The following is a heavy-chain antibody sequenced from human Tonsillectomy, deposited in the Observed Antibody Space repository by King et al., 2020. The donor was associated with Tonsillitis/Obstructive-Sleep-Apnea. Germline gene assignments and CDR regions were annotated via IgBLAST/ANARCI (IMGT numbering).Heavy chain of an antibody. V-gene: IGHV3-21*01. CDR1: GFTFSSYS. J-gene: IGHJ6*03. Sequence: VQLVESGGGLVKPGGSLRLSCAASGFTFSSYSMNWVRQAPGKGLEWVSSISSSSSYIYYADSVKGRFTISRDNAKNSLYLQMNSLRAEDTAVYYCGVVPAAMPSYYYYYMDVWGKGTTVTVSS. CDR2: ISSSSSYI. CDR3: GVVPAAMPSYYYYYMDV. D-gene: IGHD2-2*01.